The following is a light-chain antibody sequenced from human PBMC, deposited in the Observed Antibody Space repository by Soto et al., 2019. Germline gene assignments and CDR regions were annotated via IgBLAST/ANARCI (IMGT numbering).Light chain of an antibody. CDR3: QQSGSSPGT. Sequence: EIVLTQSPGTLSLSPGERATLSCRASQSISSYLAWYQQKPGQAPRLLIYGASSRATGIPDRFSGSGSGTGFSLTITRLEPADFAVYYCQQSGSSPGTFGQGTKLGIK. CDR2: GAS. V-gene: IGKV3-20*01. CDR1: QSISSY. J-gene: IGKJ2*01.